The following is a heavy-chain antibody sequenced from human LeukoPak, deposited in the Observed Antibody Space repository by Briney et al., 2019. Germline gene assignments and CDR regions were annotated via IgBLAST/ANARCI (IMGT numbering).Heavy chain of an antibody. CDR1: GGSFSGYY. Sequence: PSETLSLTCAVYGGSFSGYYWSWIRQPPRKGLEWIGEINHSGSTNYNPSLKSRVTISVDTSKNQFSLKLSSVTAADTAVYYCARRAARKTAARYYMDVWGKGTTVTVS. CDR3: ARRAARKTAARYYMDV. V-gene: IGHV4-34*01. J-gene: IGHJ6*03. CDR2: INHSGST. D-gene: IGHD1-14*01.